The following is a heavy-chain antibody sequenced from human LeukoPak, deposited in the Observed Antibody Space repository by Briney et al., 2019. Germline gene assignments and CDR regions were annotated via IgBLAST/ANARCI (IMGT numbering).Heavy chain of an antibody. V-gene: IGHV3-7*01. D-gene: IGHD7-27*01. Sequence: GGSLRLSCAASGFTFSSSWMSWVRQAPGKGLEWVANIKEDGSERYYVDSVKGRFTISRDNAENSLYLQMNSLRGEDTAVYYCAKTGERDYWGQGTLVTVSS. CDR3: AKTGERDY. CDR2: IKEDGSER. J-gene: IGHJ4*02. CDR1: GFTFSSSW.